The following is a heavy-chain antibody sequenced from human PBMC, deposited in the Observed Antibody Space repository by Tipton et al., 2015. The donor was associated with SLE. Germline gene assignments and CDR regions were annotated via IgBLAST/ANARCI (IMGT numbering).Heavy chain of an antibody. CDR3: ARHSGHCLAGCCSFNWFAP. Sequence: TLSLTCTVSGGSIRGSSFYWGWMRQSPGKGLEWIGSVYYTGTASYNPSLKSRPSISVDTSKNDFSLKLTSVTALDTAVYYCARHSGHCLAGCCSFNWFAPWGPGILVTVSS. D-gene: IGHD2-2*03. J-gene: IGHJ5*02. V-gene: IGHV4-39*01. CDR1: GGSIRGSSFY. CDR2: VYYTGTA.